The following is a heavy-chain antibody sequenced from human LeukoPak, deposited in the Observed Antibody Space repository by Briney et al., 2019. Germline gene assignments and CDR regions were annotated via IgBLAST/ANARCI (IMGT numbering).Heavy chain of an antibody. Sequence: GGSLRLSCVFSGFTFSNYAMSWVRQAPGKGLEWISGITDSGRSSYFADSVRGRFTISRDKSKNTLYLQLDNLRADDTAVYYCASTFPYCGDGSCALGGQGTLVIVSS. J-gene: IGHJ1*01. V-gene: IGHV3-23*01. CDR3: ASTFPYCGDGSCAL. CDR1: GFTFSNYA. CDR2: ITDSGRSS. D-gene: IGHD2-15*01.